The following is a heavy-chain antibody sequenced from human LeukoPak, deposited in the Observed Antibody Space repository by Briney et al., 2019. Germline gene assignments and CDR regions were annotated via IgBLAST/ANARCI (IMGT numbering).Heavy chain of an antibody. V-gene: IGHV4-4*07. CDR1: SDSISSYY. J-gene: IGHJ6*03. CDR3: TRGLYSNSYYYYYMDV. Sequence: PSETLSLTCTVSSDSISSYYWSWIRQPAGKGLEWIGRFYTSGGTNYNPSLKSRVTISVDKSKNQFSLKLSSVTAADTAVYYCTRGLYSNSYYYYYMDVWGKGTTVTVSS. D-gene: IGHD6-13*01. CDR2: FYTSGGT.